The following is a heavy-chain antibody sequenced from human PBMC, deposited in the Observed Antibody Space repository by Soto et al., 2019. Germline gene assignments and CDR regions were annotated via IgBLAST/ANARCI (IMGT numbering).Heavy chain of an antibody. J-gene: IGHJ4*02. CDR3: ARASRYCSGGSCHYFDY. V-gene: IGHV4-39*01. CDR1: GGSISSSSYY. D-gene: IGHD2-15*01. CDR2: IYYSGST. Sequence: QLQLQESGPGLVKPSETLSLTCTVSGGSISSSSYYWGWIRQPPGKGLEWIGSIYYSGSTYYNPXLKSRSTISVXXYXNXXSLKLSSVTAADTAVYYCARASRYCSGGSCHYFDYWGQGTLVTVSS.